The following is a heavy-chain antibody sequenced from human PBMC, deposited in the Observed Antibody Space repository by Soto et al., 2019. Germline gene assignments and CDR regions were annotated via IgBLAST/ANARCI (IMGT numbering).Heavy chain of an antibody. Sequence: PGGSLRLSCAASGFTFTRYAMHWVRQDPGKGLEWVAVISYDGSNKYYADSVKGRFTISRDNSKNTLYLQMSSLRDEDTAVYYCARIRWELLVGADYWGQGTLVTVSS. J-gene: IGHJ4*02. CDR3: ARIRWELLVGADY. V-gene: IGHV3-30-3*01. D-gene: IGHD1-26*01. CDR2: ISYDGSNK. CDR1: GFTFTRYA.